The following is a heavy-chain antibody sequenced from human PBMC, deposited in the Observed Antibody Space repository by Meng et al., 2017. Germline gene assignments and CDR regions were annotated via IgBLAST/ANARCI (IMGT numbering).Heavy chain of an antibody. V-gene: IGHV4-39*07. CDR1: GGSISSSSYY. CDR3: ARAGSYYGDWFDP. J-gene: IGHJ5*02. D-gene: IGHD1-26*01. Sequence: QLRGRGACPGLGKPSETLSLPCTVSGGSISSSSYYWGWIRQPPGKGLEWIGSIYYSGSTYYNPSLKSRVTISVDTSKNQFSLKLSSVTAADTAVYYCARAGSYYGDWFDPWGQGTLVTVSS. CDR2: IYYSGST.